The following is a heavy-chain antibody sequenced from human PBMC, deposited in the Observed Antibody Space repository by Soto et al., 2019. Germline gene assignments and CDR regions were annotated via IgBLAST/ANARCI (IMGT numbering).Heavy chain of an antibody. CDR2: IYYSGNT. CDR1: GGIISCGYFY. V-gene: IGHV4-30-4*01. Sequence: TGSGGIISCGYFYWSWIRQTPGKGLEWIAYIYYSGNTNYNPSLNSRATISVDTSKNQFSLKLSSVFAAGPAVYYCARLPSPRCQGALGT. J-gene: IGHJ5*02. CDR3: ARLPSP.